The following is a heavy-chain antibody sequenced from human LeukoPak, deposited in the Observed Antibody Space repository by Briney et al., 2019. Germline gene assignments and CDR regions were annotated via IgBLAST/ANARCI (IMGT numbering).Heavy chain of an antibody. Sequence: PGRSLRLSCAASGFDFDDYAMHWVRHAPGKGLEWVSVISWDSVTIAYAGPLEGRFTVSRDNAKNSLYLQMDNLRIEDTALYYCVKDPGSHGNYFFDSWGQGALVTVSS. J-gene: IGHJ4*02. D-gene: IGHD3-3*01. CDR2: ISWDSVTI. V-gene: IGHV3-9*01. CDR3: VKDPGSHGNYFFDS. CDR1: GFDFDDYA.